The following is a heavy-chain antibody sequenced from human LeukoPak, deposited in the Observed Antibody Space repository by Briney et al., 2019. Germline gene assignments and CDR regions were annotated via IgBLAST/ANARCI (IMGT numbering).Heavy chain of an antibody. D-gene: IGHD5-24*01. CDR3: ARLRDNWFDS. CDR2: ILLGDLDS. V-gene: IGHV5-51*01. J-gene: IGHJ5*01. CDR1: GYSFIIFW. Sequence: LGESLKISCMGSGYSFIIFWIGWVGQMPGKGLEWMGTILLGDLDSRYSTLFAGEVTISVDTSISTAYLHWSSLKASDTAMYYCARLRDNWFDSWGQGTLVTVSS.